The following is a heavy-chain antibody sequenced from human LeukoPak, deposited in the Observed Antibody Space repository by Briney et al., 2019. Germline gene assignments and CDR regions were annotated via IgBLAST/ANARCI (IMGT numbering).Heavy chain of an antibody. V-gene: IGHV3-7*01. D-gene: IGHD2/OR15-2a*01. CDR3: SNGIYDNSY. CDR1: GFTFTTYW. Sequence: GGSLRLSCTASGFTFTTYWMAWVRQTPGEGLEWVANIKQDGSEKYYAESVRGRFTISRDNAKNSLYLQMNSLRAEDTAVYYCSNGIYDNSYWGQGTLVTVSS. J-gene: IGHJ4*02. CDR2: IKQDGSEK.